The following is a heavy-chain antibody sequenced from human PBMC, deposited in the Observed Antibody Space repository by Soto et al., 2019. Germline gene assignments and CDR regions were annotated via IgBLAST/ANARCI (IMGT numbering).Heavy chain of an antibody. J-gene: IGHJ4*02. CDR2: INAGNGNT. Sequence: QVQLVQSGAEVKKPGASVKVSCKASGYTFTSYAMNWVRQAPGQRLEWMGWINAGNGNTKYSQKFQARVTITRDTSVSTAYMELSSLRSEGTAVYYCPRDPAGMLALGDYWSLGTLVTVSS. CDR3: PRDPAGMLALGDY. CDR1: GYTFTSYA. V-gene: IGHV1-3*01. D-gene: IGHD6-13*01.